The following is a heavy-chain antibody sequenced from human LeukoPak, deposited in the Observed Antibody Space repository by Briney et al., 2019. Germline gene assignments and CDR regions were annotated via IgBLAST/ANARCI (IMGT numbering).Heavy chain of an antibody. V-gene: IGHV1-69*04. D-gene: IGHD2-21*02. Sequence: SVKVSCKASGGTFSSYAISWVRQAPGQGLEWMGRIIPILGIENYAQKFQGRVTITADKSTSTAYMELSSLRSEDTAVYYCARVAYCGGDCRYFDLWGRGTLVTVSS. CDR3: ARVAYCGGDCRYFDL. CDR2: IIPILGIE. J-gene: IGHJ2*01. CDR1: GGTFSSYA.